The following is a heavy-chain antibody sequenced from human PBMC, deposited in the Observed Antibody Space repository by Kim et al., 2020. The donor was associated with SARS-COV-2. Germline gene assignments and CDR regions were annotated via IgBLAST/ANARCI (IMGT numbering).Heavy chain of an antibody. D-gene: IGHD1-1*01. CDR2: IIPIFGTA. CDR1: GGTFSSYA. Sequence: SVKVSCKASGGTFSSYAISWVRQAPGQGLEWMGGIIPIFGTANYAQKFQGRVTITADESTSTAYMELSSLRSEDTAVYYCAREDGTTGTTGYFDYWGQGTLVTVSS. J-gene: IGHJ4*02. V-gene: IGHV1-69*13. CDR3: AREDGTTGTTGYFDY.